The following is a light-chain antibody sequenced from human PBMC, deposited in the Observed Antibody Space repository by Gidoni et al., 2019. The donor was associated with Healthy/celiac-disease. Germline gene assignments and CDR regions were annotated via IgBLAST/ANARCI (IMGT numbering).Light chain of an antibody. J-gene: IGKJ1*01. Sequence: DIVLTQSPGTLSLSPGERATLSCRTSQSVSSSYLAWYQQKPCQAPRLLIYGASSRATGIPDRFSGSGSGTDFTLTISRLEPEDCAVYYCQQYGSSPRTFGQGTKVEIK. CDR1: QSVSSSY. CDR2: GAS. V-gene: IGKV3-20*01. CDR3: QQYGSSPRT.